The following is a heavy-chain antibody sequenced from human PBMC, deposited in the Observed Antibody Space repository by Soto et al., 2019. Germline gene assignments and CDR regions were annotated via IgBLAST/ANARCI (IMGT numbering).Heavy chain of an antibody. J-gene: IGHJ6*02. V-gene: IGHV1-69*13. CDR2: IIPIFGTA. D-gene: IGHD1-26*01. CDR3: ARTSGSYKYYYYYYGMDV. Sequence: SVNVSCKASVGTFSSYAISWVRQAPGQGLEWMGGIIPIFGTANYAQKFQGRVTITADESTSTAYMELSSLRSEDTAVYYCARTSGSYKYYYYYYGMDVWGQGTTVTVSS. CDR1: VGTFSSYA.